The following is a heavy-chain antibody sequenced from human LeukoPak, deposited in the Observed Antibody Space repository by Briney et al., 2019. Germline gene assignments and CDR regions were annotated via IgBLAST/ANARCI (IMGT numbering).Heavy chain of an antibody. V-gene: IGHV1-3*01. J-gene: IGHJ4*02. D-gene: IGHD3-22*01. CDR3: ARDLDTAY. Sequence: KFQGRVTITRDTSASTAYMELSSLRSEDMAVYYCARDLDTAYWGQGTLVTVSS.